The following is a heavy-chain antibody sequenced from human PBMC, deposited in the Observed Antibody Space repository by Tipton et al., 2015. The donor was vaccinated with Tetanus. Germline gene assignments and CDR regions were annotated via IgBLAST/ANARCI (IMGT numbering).Heavy chain of an antibody. CDR2: IYSYNGNT. CDR1: GGSITSGTYY. Sequence: TLSLTCTVSGGSITSGTYYWAWIRQPPGKGLEWIGNIYSYNGNTFPNSPLKGRVTISLHAARNQFSVKMTSVTAADTAVYYCARQADNWFAPWGQGTLVAVSS. CDR3: ARQADNWFAP. J-gene: IGHJ5*02. V-gene: IGHV4-39*01.